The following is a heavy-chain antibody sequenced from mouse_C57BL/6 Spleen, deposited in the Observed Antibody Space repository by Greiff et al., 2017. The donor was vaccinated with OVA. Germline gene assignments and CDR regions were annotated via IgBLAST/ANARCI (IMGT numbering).Heavy chain of an antibody. Sequence: QVQLQQSGPELVKPGASVKISCKASGYAFSSSWMNWVKQRPGKGLEWIGRIYPGDGDTNYNGTFKGKATLTADKSSSTAYMQLSSLTSEDSAVYFCARLLCGYYFDYWGQGTTLTVSS. D-gene: IGHD3-3*01. J-gene: IGHJ2*01. CDR2: IYPGDGDT. V-gene: IGHV1-82*01. CDR3: ARLLCGYYFDY. CDR1: GYAFSSSW.